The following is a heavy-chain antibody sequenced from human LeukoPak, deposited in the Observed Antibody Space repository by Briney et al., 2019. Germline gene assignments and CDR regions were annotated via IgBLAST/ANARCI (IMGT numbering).Heavy chain of an antibody. CDR1: GFTFSSYA. J-gene: IGHJ4*02. Sequence: GGSLGLSCAASGFTFSSYAMSWVRQAPGKGLEWVSAISGSGGSTYYADSVKGRFTISRDNSKNTLYLQMSSLRTEDTAVYYCAKDGLYDFWSGSDYWGQGTLVTVSS. V-gene: IGHV3-23*01. D-gene: IGHD3-3*01. CDR3: AKDGLYDFWSGSDY. CDR2: ISGSGGST.